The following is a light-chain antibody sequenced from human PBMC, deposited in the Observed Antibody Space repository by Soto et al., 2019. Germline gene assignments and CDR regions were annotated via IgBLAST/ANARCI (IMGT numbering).Light chain of an antibody. V-gene: IGKV1-5*01. J-gene: IGKJ1*01. Sequence: DIQMTQSPSTLSGSVGDRVTITCRASQTISSWLAWYQQKPGKAPQLLIYAASALHTGVPSRFSGSGSGTDFTLTITSLQPEDFGTYYCQHPKWAFGHGTTVEI. CDR2: AAS. CDR3: QHPKWA. CDR1: QTISSW.